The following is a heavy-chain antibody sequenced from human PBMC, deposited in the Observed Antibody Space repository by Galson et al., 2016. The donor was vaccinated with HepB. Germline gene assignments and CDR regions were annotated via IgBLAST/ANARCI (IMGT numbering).Heavy chain of an antibody. D-gene: IGHD2-21*02. CDR2: FYSGGST. Sequence: SLRLSCAASGFTVSSYYMSWVRQAPGKGLEWVSVFYSGGSTYYADSVKGRFTISRDNSKNTLYPQMNSLRAEDTAVYYCARDRGAVTVDAFDIWGQGTMVTVSS. V-gene: IGHV3-53*01. CDR1: GFTVSSYY. J-gene: IGHJ3*02. CDR3: ARDRGAVTVDAFDI.